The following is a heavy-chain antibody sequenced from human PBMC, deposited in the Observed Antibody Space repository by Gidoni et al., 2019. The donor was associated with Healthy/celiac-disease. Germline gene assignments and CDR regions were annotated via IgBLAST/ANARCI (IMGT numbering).Heavy chain of an antibody. CDR3: AKEDRPHYFDY. Sequence: QVQLVESGGGVVQPGRSLRLSCAASGFTFSSQGMHWVRQAPDKGLEWVAVISYDGSNKYYADAVKCRFTITRDNSKNTLYLQMNSLRAEDTAVYYCAKEDRPHYFDYWGQGTLVTVSS. V-gene: IGHV3-30*18. CDR2: ISYDGSNK. J-gene: IGHJ4*02. CDR1: GFTFSSQG.